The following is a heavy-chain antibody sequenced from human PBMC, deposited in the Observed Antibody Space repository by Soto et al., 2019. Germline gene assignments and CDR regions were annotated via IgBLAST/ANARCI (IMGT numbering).Heavy chain of an antibody. J-gene: IGHJ3*01. V-gene: IGHV3-33*01. Sequence: QVQLVESGGGVFQPGTSLRLSCAASGFTFRQYGMHWVRQAPGKGLEWVAVIFYDGTEQYYADSVKGRFAISRDNPGNMVYLQMNSLRAEDTGVYYCVGGWGSLVTLSRLDFWGQGTTVVVSS. CDR2: IFYDGTEQ. CDR1: GFTFRQYG. CDR3: VGGWGSLVTLSRLDF. D-gene: IGHD3-16*01.